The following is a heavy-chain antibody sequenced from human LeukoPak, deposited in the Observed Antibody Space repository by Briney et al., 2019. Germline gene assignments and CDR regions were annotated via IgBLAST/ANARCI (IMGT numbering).Heavy chain of an antibody. J-gene: IGHJ4*02. CDR3: STTYYYDSSEGY. CDR2: IKSKTDGGTT. D-gene: IGHD3-22*01. Sequence: GGSLRLSCATSGFTFSNAWMNWVRQAPGKGLEWVGRIKSKTDGGTTDYAAPVKGRFTISRDDSKNTLYLQMNSLKTEDTAVYYCSTTYYYDSSEGYWGQGTLVTVSS. CDR1: GFTFSNAW. V-gene: IGHV3-15*07.